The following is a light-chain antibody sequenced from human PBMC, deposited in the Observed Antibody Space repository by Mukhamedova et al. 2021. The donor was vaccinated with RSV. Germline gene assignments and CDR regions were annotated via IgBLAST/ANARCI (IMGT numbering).Light chain of an antibody. CDR2: DDS. CDR3: QVWDSSSDHPV. J-gene: IGLJ3*02. Sequence: GRKHLHWYQQRAGQAPVLVVFDDSDRPSGIPERFSGANSGSTATLTISTAEAVDEADYYCQVWDSSSDHPVFGGGTRLTVL. CDR1: GRKH. V-gene: IGLV3-21*02.